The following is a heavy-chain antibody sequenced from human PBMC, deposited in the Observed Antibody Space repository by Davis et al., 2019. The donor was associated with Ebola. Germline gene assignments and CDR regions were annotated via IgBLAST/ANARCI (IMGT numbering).Heavy chain of an antibody. CDR3: AKGGTWAYYFDY. V-gene: IGHV3-30*18. Sequence: PGGSLRLSCAASGFTFSNYYMSWVRQAPGKGLEWVAVISYDGSNKYYADSVKGRFTISRDNSKNTLYLQMNSLRAEDTAVYYCAKGGTWAYYFDYWGQGTLVTVSS. J-gene: IGHJ4*02. CDR2: ISYDGSNK. CDR1: GFTFSNYY. D-gene: IGHD1-1*01.